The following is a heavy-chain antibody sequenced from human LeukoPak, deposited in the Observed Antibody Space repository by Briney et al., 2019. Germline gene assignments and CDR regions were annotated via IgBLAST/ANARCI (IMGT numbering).Heavy chain of an antibody. J-gene: IGHJ4*02. CDR3: ARGYSITIFGAGGY. CDR1: GGTFNNYA. CDR2: INTNTGNP. D-gene: IGHD3-3*01. V-gene: IGHV7-4-1*02. Sequence: ASVKVSCKASGGTFNNYAINWVRQAPGQGLEWMGWINTNTGNPTYAQGFTGRFVFSLDTSVSTAYLQISSLKAEDTAVYYCARGYSITIFGAGGYWGQGTLVTVSS.